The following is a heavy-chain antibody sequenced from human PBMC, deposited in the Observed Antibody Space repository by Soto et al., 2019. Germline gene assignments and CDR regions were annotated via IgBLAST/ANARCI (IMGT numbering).Heavy chain of an antibody. D-gene: IGHD3-9*01. CDR2: ISTFNGKT. J-gene: IGHJ3*01. CDR3: ARLLTEGATFREDAFDL. V-gene: IGHV1-18*01. Sequence: QIQLVQSGGGVKTPGASVKVSCTTSRYTFTSHGIAWVRQAPGQGLEWMGWISTFNGKTDYAQKLQGRGTMTADTITSTGDMELRSLRSDDTAVYFCARLLTEGATFREDAFDLWGQGTKVTVSS. CDR1: RYTFTSHG.